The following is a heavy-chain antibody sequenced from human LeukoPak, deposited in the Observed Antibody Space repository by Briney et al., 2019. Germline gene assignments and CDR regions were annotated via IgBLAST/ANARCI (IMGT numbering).Heavy chain of an antibody. V-gene: IGHV3-53*04. J-gene: IGHJ3*02. D-gene: IGHD2-2*01. CDR3: ARQSTARAFDI. Sequence: GGSLRLSCAASGFTFSSYAMSWVRQAPGKGLEWVSVIYSGDNTYYADSVKGRFTVSRHNSKNTLYLQMNSLRAEDTAVYYCARQSTARAFDIWGQGTMVIVSS. CDR2: IYSGDNT. CDR1: GFTFSSYA.